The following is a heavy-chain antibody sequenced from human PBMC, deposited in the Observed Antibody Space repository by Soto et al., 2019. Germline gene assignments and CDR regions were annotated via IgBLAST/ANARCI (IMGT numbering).Heavy chain of an antibody. J-gene: IGHJ4*02. Sequence: QVQLVESGGGVVQPGRSLRLSCAASGFTFSSYGMHWVRQAPGKGLEWVAVIWYDGSNKYYADSVKGRFTISRDNSKNTLYLQMNSLRAEDTAVYYCAREAAMAFDYWGQGTLDTVSS. D-gene: IGHD5-18*01. CDR2: IWYDGSNK. CDR3: AREAAMAFDY. CDR1: GFTFSSYG. V-gene: IGHV3-33*01.